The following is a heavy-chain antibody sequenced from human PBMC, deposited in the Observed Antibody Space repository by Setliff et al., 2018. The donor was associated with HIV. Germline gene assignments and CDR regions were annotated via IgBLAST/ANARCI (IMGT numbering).Heavy chain of an antibody. CDR3: AKSCDVPSKPGPYYYSMDV. CDR1: GFTFSDYG. V-gene: IGHV3-30*02. D-gene: IGHD2-2*01. CDR2: IRYDASNK. J-gene: IGHJ6*03. Sequence: GGSLRLSCAPSGFTFSDYGIHWVRQAPGKGLEWLTYIRYDASNKFYADSVKGRFTISRDNSKSTLFLQLNSLRVDDTAVYYCAKSCDVPSKPGPYYYSMDVWGKGTTVTVSS.